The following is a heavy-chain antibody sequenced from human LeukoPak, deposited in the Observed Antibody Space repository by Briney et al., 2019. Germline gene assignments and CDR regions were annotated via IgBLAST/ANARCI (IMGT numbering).Heavy chain of an antibody. D-gene: IGHD4-17*01. CDR1: GGSISSYY. Sequence: PSETLSLTCTVSGGSISSYYWSWTRQPPGKGLEWIGYIYYSGSTNYNPSLKSRVTISVDTSKNQFSLKLSSVTAADTAVYYCARVPYGDYGGYYFDYWGQGTLVTVSS. CDR2: IYYSGST. CDR3: ARVPYGDYGGYYFDY. V-gene: IGHV4-59*01. J-gene: IGHJ4*02.